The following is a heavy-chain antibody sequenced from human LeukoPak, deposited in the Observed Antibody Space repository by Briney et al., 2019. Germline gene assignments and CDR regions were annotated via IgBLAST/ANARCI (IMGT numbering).Heavy chain of an antibody. V-gene: IGHV4-34*01. CDR2: INHSGST. CDR3: AGEIAALGH. D-gene: IGHD6-6*01. CDR1: GGSFRGYY. J-gene: IGHJ4*02. Sequence: SETLSLTCAVYGGSFRGYYWSWIRQPPGKGLEWIGEINHSGSTNYNPSLKSRVTISVDTSKNQFSLNLSSVTAADTAVYYCAGEIAALGHWGQGTLVTVSS.